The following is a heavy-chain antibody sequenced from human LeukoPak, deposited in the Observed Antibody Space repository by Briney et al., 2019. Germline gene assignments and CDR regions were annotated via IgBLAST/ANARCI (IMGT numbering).Heavy chain of an antibody. CDR3: AKDAADYYGMDV. CDR2: ISYDESNK. V-gene: IGHV3-30*18. J-gene: IGHJ6*02. CDR1: GFTFSSYG. Sequence: PGRSLRLSCAASGFTFSSYGMHWVRQAPGKGLEWVAVISYDESNKYYADSVKGRFTISRDNSKNTLYLQMNSLRAEDTAVYYCAKDAADYYGMDVWGQGTTVTVSS. D-gene: IGHD6-25*01.